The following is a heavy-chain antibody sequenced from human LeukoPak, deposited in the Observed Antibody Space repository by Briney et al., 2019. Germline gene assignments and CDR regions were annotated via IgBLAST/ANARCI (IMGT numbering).Heavy chain of an antibody. CDR1: GGSISSGGYY. J-gene: IGHJ4*02. CDR3: ARRRYCSGGSCYPIDY. D-gene: IGHD2-15*01. V-gene: IGHV4-31*03. Sequence: SETLSLTCTVSGGSISSGGYYWSWIRQHPGKGLEWIGYIYYSGSTYYNPSLKSRVTISVDTSKNQFSLKLSSVTAADTAVYYYARRRYCSGGSCYPIDYWGQGTLVTVSS. CDR2: IYYSGST.